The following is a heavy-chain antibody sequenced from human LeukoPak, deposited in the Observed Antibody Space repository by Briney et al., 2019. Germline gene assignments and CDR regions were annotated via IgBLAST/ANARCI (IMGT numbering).Heavy chain of an antibody. Sequence: ASVKASCKAPGYTFTGYYMHWVRQAPGQGLEWMGWINPNSGGTNYAQKFQGRVTMTRDTSISTAYMELSRLRSDDTAVYYCARERAGIVVPGDYWGQGTLVTVSS. CDR3: ARERAGIVVPGDY. CDR2: INPNSGGT. J-gene: IGHJ4*02. D-gene: IGHD2-2*01. V-gene: IGHV1-2*02. CDR1: GYTFTGYY.